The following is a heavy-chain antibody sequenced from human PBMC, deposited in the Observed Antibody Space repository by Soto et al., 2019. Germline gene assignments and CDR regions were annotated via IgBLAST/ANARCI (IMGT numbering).Heavy chain of an antibody. D-gene: IGHD6-13*01. CDR2: LYFNGGT. CDR3: ARGISKYSSWYEPHTWFDA. J-gene: IGHJ5*02. Sequence: QVQLQESGPGLVKPSQTLSLTCNVSGGPINSPDYYWSWIRQSPGKGLEWIGYLYFNGGTQYNPSLRTPVSMSLDTAKKHFSLTMRSVTAADTAVYYCARGISKYSSWYEPHTWFDALGQGALVTVSS. CDR1: GGPINSPDYY. V-gene: IGHV4-30-4*01.